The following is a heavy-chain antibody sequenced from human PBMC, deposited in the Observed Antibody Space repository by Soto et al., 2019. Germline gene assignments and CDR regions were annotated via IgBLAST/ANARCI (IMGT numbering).Heavy chain of an antibody. CDR2: ISAGNGNT. CDR1: GYTFTSYA. Sequence: ASVKVSCKXSGYTFTSYAMHWVRQAPGQRLEWMGWISAGNGNTKYSEKFQDRVTITRDTSASTAYMELSSLRSEDTAVYYCAGGSSSSSWYNWFDPWGQGTLVTVS. CDR3: AGGSSSSSWYNWFDP. V-gene: IGHV1-3*01. J-gene: IGHJ5*02. D-gene: IGHD6-13*01.